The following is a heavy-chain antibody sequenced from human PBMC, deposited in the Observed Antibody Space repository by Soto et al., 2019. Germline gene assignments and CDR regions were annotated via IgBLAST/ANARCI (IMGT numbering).Heavy chain of an antibody. Sequence: PSETLSLTCTVSGGSISSGDYYWSWIRQPPGKGLEWIGYIYYSGSTYYNPSLKSRVTISVDTSKNQFSLKVNSVTAADTAVYYCARGPVVTATPLQHWGQGTLVTVSS. D-gene: IGHD2-21*02. CDR3: ARGPVVTATPLQH. V-gene: IGHV4-30-4*01. CDR2: IYYSGST. J-gene: IGHJ1*01. CDR1: GGSISSGDYY.